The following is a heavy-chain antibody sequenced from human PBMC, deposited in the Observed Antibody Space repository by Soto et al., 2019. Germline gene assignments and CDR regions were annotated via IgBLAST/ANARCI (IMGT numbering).Heavy chain of an antibody. CDR1: GGSISNDNYY. CDR3: ARVMAIYFDL. J-gene: IGHJ4*02. CDR2: IKNSGST. Sequence: QVQLQESDPGLVKPSQTLSLTCTVSGGSISNDNYYWSWIRQHPGKGLEWIGYIKNSGSTYYNPSLKSRATVSGDSSKNQFSLRLTSVSAADTAVYYCARVMAIYFDLWGQGTLVIVSS. V-gene: IGHV4-31*03.